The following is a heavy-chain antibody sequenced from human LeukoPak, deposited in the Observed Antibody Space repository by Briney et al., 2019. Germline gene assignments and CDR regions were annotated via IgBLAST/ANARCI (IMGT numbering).Heavy chain of an antibody. D-gene: IGHD3-10*01. V-gene: IGHV3-7*01. CDR2: IKQDGSEK. Sequence: SGGSLRLSCAAPGFTFSSYWMSWVRQAPGKGLEWVANIKQDGSEKYYVDSVKGRFTISRDNAKNSLYLQMNSLRAEDTAVYYCASKRYGEWGQGTLVTVSS. J-gene: IGHJ4*02. CDR3: ASKRYGE. CDR1: GFTFSSYW.